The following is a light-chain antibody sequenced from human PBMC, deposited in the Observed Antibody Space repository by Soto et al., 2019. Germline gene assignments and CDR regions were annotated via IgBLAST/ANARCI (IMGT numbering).Light chain of an antibody. CDR3: MQALQTPLFT. CDR1: QSLLHSDGYNY. V-gene: IGKV2-28*01. Sequence: DIVMTQSPLYLPVTPGEPASISCRSSQSLLHSDGYNYLDWYLQKPGQSPQLLIYLGSNRASGVPDRFSGSGSGTDVTLKISRVEAEDVGVYYCMQALQTPLFTFGPGTKVDLK. J-gene: IGKJ3*01. CDR2: LGS.